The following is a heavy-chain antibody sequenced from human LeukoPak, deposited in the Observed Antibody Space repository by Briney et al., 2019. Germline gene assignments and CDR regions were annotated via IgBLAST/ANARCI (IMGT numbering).Heavy chain of an antibody. Sequence: PGGSLRLSCEASGFTFDNYAMHWVRQAPGKGLEWVSGLSWNSGALGYADSVRGRFTISRDNAKNSLYLQMNSLTAEDTALYYCKMAERSTFYYGYFDSWGQGTLVTVSS. CDR1: GFTFDNYA. D-gene: IGHD2-2*01. J-gene: IGHJ4*02. CDR2: LSWNSGAL. V-gene: IGHV3-9*01. CDR3: KMAERSTFYYGYFDS.